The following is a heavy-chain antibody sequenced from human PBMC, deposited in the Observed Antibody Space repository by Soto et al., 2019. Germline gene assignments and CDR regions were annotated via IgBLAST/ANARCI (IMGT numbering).Heavy chain of an antibody. CDR3: AKGSLYLNDALDI. V-gene: IGHV3-23*01. CDR2: ISGSGVST. J-gene: IGHJ3*02. Sequence: GGSLRLSCAAAGLTFRSYAMSWVRQAPGKGLEWVSVISGSGVSTYYAGSVKGRFTISRDNSKNTLYLQLNSLRVEDTAIYYCAKGSLYLNDALDIWGQGTMVTVSS. CDR1: GLTFRSYA.